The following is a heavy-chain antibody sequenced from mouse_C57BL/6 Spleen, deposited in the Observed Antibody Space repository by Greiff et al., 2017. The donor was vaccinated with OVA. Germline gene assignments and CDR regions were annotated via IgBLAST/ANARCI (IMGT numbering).Heavy chain of an antibody. Sequence: QVTLKVSGPGILQPSQTLSLTCSFSGFSLSTFGMGVGWIRQPSGKGLEWLAHIWWDDDKYYSPALTSRLTISKDTSKNQVFLKIANVDTADTATYYCARIGDYYGSSLHYFDYWGQGTTLTVSS. D-gene: IGHD1-1*01. CDR3: ARIGDYYGSSLHYFDY. CDR2: IWWDDDK. J-gene: IGHJ2*01. CDR1: GFSLSTFGMG. V-gene: IGHV8-8*01.